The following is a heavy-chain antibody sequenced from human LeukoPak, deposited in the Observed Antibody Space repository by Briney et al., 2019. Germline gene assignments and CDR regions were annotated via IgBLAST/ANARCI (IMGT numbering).Heavy chain of an antibody. V-gene: IGHV1-8*01. D-gene: IGHD3-10*01. J-gene: IGHJ5*02. CDR2: MNPNSGNT. Sequence: ASVKVSCKASGYTFTSYDINWVRQATGQGLEWMGWMNPNSGNTGYAQKFQGRVTMTRNTSISTAYMELSSLRSEDTAVYYCARGFVDYGSGSSDKQNWFDPWGQGTLVTVSS. CDR3: ARGFVDYGSGSSDKQNWFDP. CDR1: GYTFTSYD.